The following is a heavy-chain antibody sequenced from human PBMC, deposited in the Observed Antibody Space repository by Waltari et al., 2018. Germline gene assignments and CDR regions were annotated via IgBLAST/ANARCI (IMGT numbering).Heavy chain of an antibody. Sequence: DVQLVESGGGLVQPGGSLRLSCAASGFTFRSDTMNWVRQAPGKGLEWVAYVSVSGSTIYYADSVKGRFTISRDNAKNSLYLEMRHLRAEDTAVYFCVRSYRLVYFDLWGPGTLVTVSS. CDR1: GFTFRSDT. V-gene: IGHV3-48*04. CDR3: VRSYRLVYFDL. J-gene: IGHJ2*01. D-gene: IGHD6-19*01. CDR2: VSVSGSTI.